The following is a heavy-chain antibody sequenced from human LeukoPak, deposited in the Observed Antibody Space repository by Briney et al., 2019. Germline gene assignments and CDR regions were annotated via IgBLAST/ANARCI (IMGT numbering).Heavy chain of an antibody. CDR1: GYTFTSYD. Sequence: ASVKVSCKASGYTFTSYDINWVRQATGQGLEWMGWMNPNSSNTGYAQKFQGRVTMTRNTSISTAYMELSSLRSEDTAVYYCAGEEWLKGPGVYYYYYMDVWGKGTTVTVSS. CDR3: AGEEWLKGPGVYYYYYMDV. CDR2: MNPNSSNT. V-gene: IGHV1-8*01. D-gene: IGHD5-12*01. J-gene: IGHJ6*03.